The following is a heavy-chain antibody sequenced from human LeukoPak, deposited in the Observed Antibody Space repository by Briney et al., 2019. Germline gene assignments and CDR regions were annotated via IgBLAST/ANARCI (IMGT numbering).Heavy chain of an antibody. V-gene: IGHV1-69*05. CDR3: ARGRLGTGRRYYYYYMDV. Sequence: GASVKVSCKASGGTFSSYAISWVRQAPGQGLEWMGGIIPIFGTANYAQKFHGRVTITTDESTSTAYMELSSLRSEDTAVYYCARGRLGTGRRYYYYYMDVWGKGTTVTVSS. J-gene: IGHJ6*03. CDR1: GGTFSSYA. CDR2: IIPIFGTA. D-gene: IGHD1-14*01.